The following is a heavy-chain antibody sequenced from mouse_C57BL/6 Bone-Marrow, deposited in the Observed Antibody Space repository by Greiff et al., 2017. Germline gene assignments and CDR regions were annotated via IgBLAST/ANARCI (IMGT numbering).Heavy chain of an antibody. Sequence: VQLQQPGTDLVKPGASVKLSCKASGYTFTSYWMHWVKQRPGQGLEWIGNINPSNGGTNYNEKFKSKATLTVDKSSSTAYMQLSSLTSEDYTVYYCASYYYGDAMDYWGQGTSVTVSS. D-gene: IGHD1-1*01. CDR1: GYTFTSYW. CDR2: INPSNGGT. CDR3: ASYYYGDAMDY. V-gene: IGHV1-53*01. J-gene: IGHJ4*01.